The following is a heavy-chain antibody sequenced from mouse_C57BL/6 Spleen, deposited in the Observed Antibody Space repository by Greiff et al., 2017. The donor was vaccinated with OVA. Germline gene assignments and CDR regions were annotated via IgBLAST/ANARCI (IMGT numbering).Heavy chain of an antibody. J-gene: IGHJ1*03. CDR2: IYPGDGDT. D-gene: IGHD4-1*01. Sequence: QVQLKQSGPELVKPGASVKISCKASGYAFSSSWMNWVKQRPGKGLEWIGRIYPGDGDTNSNGKFKGKATLTADKSSSTAYIQLSSLTSEDSAVYFCARSELGHWYFDVWGTGTTVTVSS. V-gene: IGHV1-82*01. CDR1: GYAFSSSW. CDR3: ARSELGHWYFDV.